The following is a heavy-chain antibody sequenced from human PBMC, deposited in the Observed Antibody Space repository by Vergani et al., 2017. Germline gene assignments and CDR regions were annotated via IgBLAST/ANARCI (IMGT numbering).Heavy chain of an antibody. CDR2: IYHSGST. Sequence: QLQLQESGSGLVKPSQTLSITCAVSGGSISSGGYSWSWIRQPPGKGLEWIGYIYHSGSTYYNPSLKSRVTISVDRSKNQFSLKLSSVTAADTAVYYCARDARVPRGYFDYWGQGTLVTVSS. V-gene: IGHV4-30-2*01. J-gene: IGHJ4*02. D-gene: IGHD4/OR15-4a*01. CDR1: GGSISSGGYS. CDR3: ARDARVPRGYFDY.